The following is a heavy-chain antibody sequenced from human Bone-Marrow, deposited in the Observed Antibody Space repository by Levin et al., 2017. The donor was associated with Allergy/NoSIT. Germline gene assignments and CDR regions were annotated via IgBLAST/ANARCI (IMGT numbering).Heavy chain of an antibody. CDR3: ARARMYYSGFGQRYGMDV. V-gene: IGHV4-4*08. J-gene: IGHJ6*02. Sequence: PSETLSLTCTVSGGSISGYYWSWIRQPPGKGLEWIGYMYASGSTNYNASLKSRVTISVDSSKNQFSLSLSSVTAADTAVYYCARARMYYSGFGQRYGMDVWGQGTTVIVS. CDR2: MYASGST. CDR1: GGSISGYY. D-gene: IGHD3-10*01.